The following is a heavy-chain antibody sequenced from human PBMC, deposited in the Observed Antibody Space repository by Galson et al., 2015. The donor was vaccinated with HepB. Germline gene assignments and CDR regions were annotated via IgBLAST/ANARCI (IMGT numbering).Heavy chain of an antibody. J-gene: IGHJ4*02. Sequence: SVKVSCKASGYTFTSYYMHWVRQAPGQGLEWMGIINPSGGSTSYAQKFQGRVTMTRDTSTSTVHMELSSLRSEDTAVYYCARGPFPHDYSNYGDYWGQGTLVTVSS. D-gene: IGHD4-11*01. CDR3: ARGPFPHDYSNYGDY. CDR1: GYTFTSYY. V-gene: IGHV1-46*03. CDR2: INPSGGST.